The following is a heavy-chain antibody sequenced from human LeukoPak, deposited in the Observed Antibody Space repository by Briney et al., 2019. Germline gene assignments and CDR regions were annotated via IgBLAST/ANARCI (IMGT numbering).Heavy chain of an antibody. J-gene: IGHJ6*03. D-gene: IGHD5-24*01. V-gene: IGHV1-69*06. CDR2: IIPIFGTA. CDR3: ARGRGDGYNLPFFYMDV. CDR1: GGTFSSYA. Sequence: GASVKVSCKASGGTFSSYAISWVRQAPGQGLEWMGGIIPIFGTANYAQKFQGRVTITADKSTSTAYMELSSLRSEDTAVYYCARGRGDGYNLPFFYMDVWGKGTTVTVSS.